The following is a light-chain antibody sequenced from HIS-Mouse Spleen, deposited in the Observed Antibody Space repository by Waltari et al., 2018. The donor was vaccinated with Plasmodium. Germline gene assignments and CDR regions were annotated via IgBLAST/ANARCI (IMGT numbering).Light chain of an antibody. CDR3: GSYAGSYTYV. V-gene: IGLV2-11*01. CDR1: SSDVGGYNY. J-gene: IGLJ1*01. Sequence: QSALTQPRSVSGSPGQSVTISCTGTSSDVGGYNYVSWYQQHPGKAPQLLMYDVSKRPTGVPDRFAGSKAGNTACLTISGLQAEDEADYYCGSYAGSYTYVFGTGTKVTVL. CDR2: DVS.